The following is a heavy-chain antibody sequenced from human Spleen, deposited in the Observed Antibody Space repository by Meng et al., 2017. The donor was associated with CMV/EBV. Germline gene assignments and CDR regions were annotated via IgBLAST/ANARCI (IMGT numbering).Heavy chain of an antibody. CDR3: ARGGLYSSSWYDY. V-gene: IGHV4-34*01. D-gene: IGHD6-13*01. CDR2: INHSGST. CDR1: GGSFSGYY. J-gene: IGHJ4*02. Sequence: QGQLQQWGAGLLKPSETLSLTCAVYGGSFSGYYWSWIRQPPGKGLEWIGEINHSGSTNYNPSLKSRVTISVDTSKNQFSLKLSSVTAADTAVYYCARGGLYSSSWYDYWGQGTLVTVSS.